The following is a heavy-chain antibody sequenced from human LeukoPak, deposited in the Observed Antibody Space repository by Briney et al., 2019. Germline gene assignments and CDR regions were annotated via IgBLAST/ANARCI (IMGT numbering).Heavy chain of an antibody. D-gene: IGHD6-19*01. Sequence: GGSLRLSCAASGFTFSSYAMHWVRQAPGKGLEWVAVISYDGSNKYYADSVKGRLTISRDNSKNTLYLQMNSLRAEDTAVYYCARDPSPSGWDAFDIWGLGTMVTVSS. CDR1: GFTFSSYA. V-gene: IGHV3-30-3*01. J-gene: IGHJ3*02. CDR3: ARDPSPSGWDAFDI. CDR2: ISYDGSNK.